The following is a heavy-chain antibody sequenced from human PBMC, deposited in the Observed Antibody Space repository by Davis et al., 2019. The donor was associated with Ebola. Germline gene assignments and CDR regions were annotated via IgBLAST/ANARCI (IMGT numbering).Heavy chain of an antibody. CDR3: ARDGGKKSKGPGVTEYYYYGMDV. Sequence: GESLKISCAASEFTLSSYEMNWVRQAPGKGLEWVSYISSRGGTIYYADSVKGRFTISRDNAKNSLYLQMNSLRAEDTAVYYCARDGGKKSKGPGVTEYYYYGMDVWGQGTTVTVSS. CDR2: ISSRGGTI. J-gene: IGHJ6*02. CDR1: EFTLSSYE. V-gene: IGHV3-48*03. D-gene: IGHD2-2*01.